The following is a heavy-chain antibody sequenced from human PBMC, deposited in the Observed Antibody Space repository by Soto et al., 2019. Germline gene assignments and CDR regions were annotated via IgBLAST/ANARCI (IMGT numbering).Heavy chain of an antibody. J-gene: IGHJ4*02. CDR1: GYSFTSYW. V-gene: IGHV5-51*01. Sequence: TGESLKISCKGSGYSFTSYWIGWVRQMPGKGLEWMGIIYPGDSDTRYSPSFQGQVTISADKSISTAYLQWSSLKASDTAMYYCARTHCSSTSCYKFDYWGQGTLVTVSS. D-gene: IGHD2-2*02. CDR2: IYPGDSDT. CDR3: ARTHCSSTSCYKFDY.